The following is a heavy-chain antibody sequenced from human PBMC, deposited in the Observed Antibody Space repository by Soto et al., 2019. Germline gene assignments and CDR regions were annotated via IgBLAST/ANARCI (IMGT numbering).Heavy chain of an antibody. D-gene: IGHD1-26*01. Sequence: SETLSLTCAVSGGSISSSNWWSWVRQPPGKGLEWIGEIYHSGSTNYNPSLKSRVTISVDKSKNQFSLKLSSVTAADTAVYYCARGRGAIVGATRYDYWGQGTLVTVSS. CDR1: GGSISSSNW. CDR2: IYHSGST. J-gene: IGHJ4*02. CDR3: ARGRGAIVGATRYDY. V-gene: IGHV4-4*02.